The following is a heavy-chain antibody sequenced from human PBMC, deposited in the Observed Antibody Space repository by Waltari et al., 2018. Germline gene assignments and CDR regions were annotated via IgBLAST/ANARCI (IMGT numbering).Heavy chain of an antibody. CDR3: ARDLAGRYQLPHTKGCWFDP. CDR2: INHSGIT. CDR1: GGSFSGYY. Sequence: QVQLQQWGAGLLKPSETLSLTCAVYGGSFSGYYWSWIRQPPGKGLEWIGEINHSGITKYKPSRERRVTISGDTAKNQFSLKLSSVTAADTAVYYCARDLAGRYQLPHTKGCWFDPWGQGTLVTVSS. J-gene: IGHJ5*02. D-gene: IGHD2-2*01. V-gene: IGHV4-34*01.